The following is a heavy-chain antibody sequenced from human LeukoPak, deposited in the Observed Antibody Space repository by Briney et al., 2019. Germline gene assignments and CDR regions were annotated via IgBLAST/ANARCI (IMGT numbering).Heavy chain of an antibody. D-gene: IGHD3-22*01. CDR2: INTDGSST. J-gene: IGHJ3*02. CDR1: GFTFSSYW. Sequence: GGSLRLSCAASGFTFSSYWMHWVRQAPGKGLVWVSRINTDGSSTSYADSVKGRFTISRDNAKNTLYLQMNSLRAEDTAVYYCAGDFDSLDAFDIWGQGTMVTVS. CDR3: AGDFDSLDAFDI. V-gene: IGHV3-74*01.